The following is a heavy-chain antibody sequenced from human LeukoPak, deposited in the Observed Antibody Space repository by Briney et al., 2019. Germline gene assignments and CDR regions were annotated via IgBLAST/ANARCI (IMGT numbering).Heavy chain of an antibody. Sequence: ASVKVSCKVSGYTLTELSMHWVRRAPGKGLEWMGGFDPEDGETIYAQKFQGRVTMTEDTSTDTAYMELSSLRSEDTAVYYCATTASNSGYDLGWFDPWGQGTLVTVSS. D-gene: IGHD5-12*01. CDR2: FDPEDGET. CDR1: GYTLTELS. V-gene: IGHV1-24*01. CDR3: ATTASNSGYDLGWFDP. J-gene: IGHJ5*02.